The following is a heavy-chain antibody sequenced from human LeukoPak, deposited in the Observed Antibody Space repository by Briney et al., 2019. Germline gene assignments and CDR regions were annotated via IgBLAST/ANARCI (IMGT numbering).Heavy chain of an antibody. CDR1: GGSISSYY. J-gene: IGHJ6*03. CDR2: IYTSGST. D-gene: IGHD1-14*01. CDR3: ARATPNRLHSYYMDV. Sequence: SETLSLTCTVSGGSISSYYWSWIRQPAGKGLEWIGRIYTSGSTNHNPSLKSRVTMSVDTSKNQFSLKLSSVTAADTAVYYCARATPNRLHSYYMDVWGKGTTVTVSS. V-gene: IGHV4-4*07.